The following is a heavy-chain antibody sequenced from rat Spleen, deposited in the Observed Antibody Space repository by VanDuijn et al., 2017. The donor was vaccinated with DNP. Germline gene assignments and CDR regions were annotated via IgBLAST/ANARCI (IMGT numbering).Heavy chain of an antibody. Sequence: EVQLVESGGGVVQPGRSLKLSCAASGFTFSYYGMAWVRQAPKKGLEWVTSISYEGSRTYYRDSVKGRFTVSRDNAKSTLYLQMDSLRSEDTATYYCARDDYGSFGALDPWGQGTSVTVSS. D-gene: IGHD1-3*01. J-gene: IGHJ4*01. CDR2: ISYEGSRT. V-gene: IGHV5-22*01. CDR1: GFTFSYYG. CDR3: ARDDYGSFGALDP.